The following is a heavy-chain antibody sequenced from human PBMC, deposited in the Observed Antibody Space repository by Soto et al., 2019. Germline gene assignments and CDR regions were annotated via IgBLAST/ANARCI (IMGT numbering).Heavy chain of an antibody. V-gene: IGHV3-48*03. CDR2: ISSSGSTI. CDR3: ARVDTAMAFDY. J-gene: IGHJ4*02. CDR1: GFTFSSYE. Sequence: GSLRLSCAASGFTFSSYEMNWVRQAPGKGLEWVSYISSSGSTIYYADSVKGRFTISRDNAKNSLYLQMNSLRAEDTAVYYCARVDTAMAFDYWGQGTLVTVSS. D-gene: IGHD5-18*01.